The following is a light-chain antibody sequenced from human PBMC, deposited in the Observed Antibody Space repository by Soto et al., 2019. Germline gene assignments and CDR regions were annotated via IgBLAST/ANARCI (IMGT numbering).Light chain of an antibody. CDR3: GSFTNSDTRV. V-gene: IGLV2-14*01. CDR1: SNDIGGYNY. J-gene: IGLJ3*02. CDR2: EVS. Sequence: QSALTQPTSVSGSPGQSITISCTGTSNDIGGYNYVSWYQQHPGKAPKLMIYEVSYRPSGVSNRFSGSKSGNTASLTISGLQAEDEADYYCGSFTNSDTRVFGGGTKLTVL.